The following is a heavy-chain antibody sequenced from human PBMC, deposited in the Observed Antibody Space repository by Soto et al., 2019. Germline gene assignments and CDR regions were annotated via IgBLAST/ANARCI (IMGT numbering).Heavy chain of an antibody. J-gene: IGHJ6*03. Sequence: SQTLSLTCAISGDSVPSNSAAWNWIRQSPSRGLEWLGRTYYRSKWYNDYAVSVKSRITINPDTSKNQFSLQLNSVTPEDTAVYYCARGSPNIVVVPAATTKVYYYYMDVWGKGTTVTVSS. V-gene: IGHV6-1*01. CDR3: ARGSPNIVVVPAATTKVYYYYMDV. CDR2: TYYRSKWYN. CDR1: GDSVPSNSAA. D-gene: IGHD2-2*01.